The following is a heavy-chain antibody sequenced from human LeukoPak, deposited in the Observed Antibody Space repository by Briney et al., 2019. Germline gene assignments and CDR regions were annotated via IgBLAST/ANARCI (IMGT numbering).Heavy chain of an antibody. CDR1: GGSFSGYY. CDR3: ATRTRYSSSSLFDY. V-gene: IGHV4-34*01. D-gene: IGHD6-6*01. J-gene: IGHJ4*02. CDR2: INHSGST. Sequence: TTSETLSLTCAVYGGSFSGYYWSWIRQPPGKGLEWIGEINHSGSTNYNPSLKSRVTISVDTSKNRFSLKLSSVTAADTAVYYCATRTRYSSSSLFDYWGQGTLVTVSS.